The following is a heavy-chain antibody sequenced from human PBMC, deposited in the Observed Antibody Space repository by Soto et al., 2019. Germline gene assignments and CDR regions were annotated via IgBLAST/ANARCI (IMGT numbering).Heavy chain of an antibody. Sequence: SETLSLTCAVSGYSISSGYHWGWIRQPPGKGLEWLGSVHHSGSTYYNPSLKSRVTISVDTSKNQFSLKLSSVTAADTAVYYCARDINGMDVWGQGTTVTVSS. CDR3: ARDINGMDV. CDR2: VHHSGST. D-gene: IGHD3-10*01. J-gene: IGHJ6*02. V-gene: IGHV4-38-2*02. CDR1: GYSISSGYH.